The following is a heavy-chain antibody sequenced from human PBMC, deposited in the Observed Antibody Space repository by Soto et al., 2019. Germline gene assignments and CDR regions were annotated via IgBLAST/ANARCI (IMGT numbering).Heavy chain of an antibody. J-gene: IGHJ4*02. CDR1: GYTFTSYG. D-gene: IGHD3-22*01. CDR2: ISAYNGNT. V-gene: IGHV1-18*01. Sequence: ASVKLYCKASGYTFTSYGISWVRQAPGQGLEWMGWISAYNGNTNYAQKLQGRVTMTTDTSTSTAYMELRSLRSDDTAVYYCARSQYYYDSSGYGQWGQGTLVTVSS. CDR3: ARSQYYYDSSGYGQ.